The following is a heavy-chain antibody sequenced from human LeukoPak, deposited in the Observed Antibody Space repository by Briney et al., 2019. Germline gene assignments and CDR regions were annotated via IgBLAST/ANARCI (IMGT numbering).Heavy chain of an antibody. J-gene: IGHJ4*02. V-gene: IGHV3-23*01. CDR2: ISGSGGST. CDR1: AFTFSSYA. Sequence: HPGGSLRLSCAASAFTFSSYAMSWDRQAPGKGLEWVSAISGSGGSTYYADSVKGRFTISRDNSKNTLYLQMNSLRAEDTAVYYCAKGTVLSFDYWGQGTLVTVSS. D-gene: IGHD2/OR15-2a*01. CDR3: AKGTVLSFDY.